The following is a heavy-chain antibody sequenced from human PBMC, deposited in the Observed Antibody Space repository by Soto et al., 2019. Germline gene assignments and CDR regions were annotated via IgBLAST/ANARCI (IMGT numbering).Heavy chain of an antibody. CDR1: GFTFTSSA. V-gene: IGHV1-58*01. CDR3: AAVTTVAGKNYYSYYGMDV. D-gene: IGHD6-19*01. J-gene: IGHJ6*02. Sequence: GASVKVSCKASGFTFTSSAVQWVRQARGQRLEWIGWIVVGSGNTNYAQKFQERVTITRDMSTSAAYMELSSLRSEDTAVYYCAAVTTVAGKNYYSYYGMDVWGQGTTVTVAS. CDR2: IVVGSGNT.